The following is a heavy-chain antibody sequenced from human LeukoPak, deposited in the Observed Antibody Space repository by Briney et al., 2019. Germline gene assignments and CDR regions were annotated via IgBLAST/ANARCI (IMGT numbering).Heavy chain of an antibody. Sequence: SETLSLTCTVSGGSISSSIYYWGWIRQPPGKGLEWIGSLYYSGSTYYNPSLKSRVTISVDTSKNQFSLKLNSVTAADTAVYYCAKHGGRYSSSWYPTWGQGTLVTVSS. V-gene: IGHV4-39*01. CDR2: LYYSGST. CDR1: GGSISSSIYY. D-gene: IGHD6-13*01. J-gene: IGHJ5*02. CDR3: AKHGGRYSSSWYPT.